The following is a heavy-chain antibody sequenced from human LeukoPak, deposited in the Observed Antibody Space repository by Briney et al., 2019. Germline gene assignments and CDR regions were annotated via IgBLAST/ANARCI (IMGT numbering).Heavy chain of an antibody. CDR1: GFTFSSYD. CDR3: ATLPATTYYFHY. D-gene: IGHD2-2*01. J-gene: IGHJ4*02. Sequence: PGGSLRLSCAASGFTFSSYDMHWVRQAPGKRLEWVAFIRYDGSNKYYADSVKGRFTLSRDNSKNTLYLQMNSLRAEDTAVYYCATLPATTYYFHYWGQGTLVTVSS. V-gene: IGHV3-30*02. CDR2: IRYDGSNK.